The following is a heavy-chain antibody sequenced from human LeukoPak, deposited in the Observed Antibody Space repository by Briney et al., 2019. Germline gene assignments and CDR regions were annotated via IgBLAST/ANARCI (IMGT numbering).Heavy chain of an antibody. CDR3: ATGDTWDYSFDI. Sequence: SETLSLTCIVSGGSISSDYWSWIRQPPGKGLEWIGYTYYSGSTNYNPSLKSRVTISVDTSKNQFSLKLSSVTAADTAVYYCATGDTWDYSFDIWGQGTMVTVSS. CDR2: TYYSGST. J-gene: IGHJ3*02. CDR1: GGSISSDY. V-gene: IGHV4-59*01. D-gene: IGHD1-7*01.